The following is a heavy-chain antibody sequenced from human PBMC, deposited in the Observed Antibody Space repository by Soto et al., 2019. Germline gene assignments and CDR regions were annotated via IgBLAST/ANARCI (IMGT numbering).Heavy chain of an antibody. V-gene: IGHV1-2*02. D-gene: IGHD6-25*01. CDR2: ISPASGGT. Sequence: ASVKVSCKASGYTFTGYYMHWVRQAPGQGPEWMGWISPASGGTNYVQKLQGRVTLTRDTSISTAYMELSSLRSDDTAVYYCARDRGVSGSRYFDLWGRGTLVTVLL. CDR3: ARDRGVSGSRYFDL. CDR1: GYTFTGYY. J-gene: IGHJ2*01.